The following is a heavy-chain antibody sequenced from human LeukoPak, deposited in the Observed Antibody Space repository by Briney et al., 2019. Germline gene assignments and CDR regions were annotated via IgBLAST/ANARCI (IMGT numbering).Heavy chain of an antibody. CDR2: IYTSGST. D-gene: IGHD2-2*01. CDR1: GGSISSYY. J-gene: IGHJ6*03. Sequence: SEPLSLTCTVSGGSISSYYWSWIRPPAGKGLEWIGRIYTSGSTNYNPSLKSRVTMSVDTSKNQFSLKLSSVTAADTAVYYCARGGVQVVPAATAPYYYYYMDVWGKGTTVTVSS. V-gene: IGHV4-4*07. CDR3: ARGGVQVVPAATAPYYYYYMDV.